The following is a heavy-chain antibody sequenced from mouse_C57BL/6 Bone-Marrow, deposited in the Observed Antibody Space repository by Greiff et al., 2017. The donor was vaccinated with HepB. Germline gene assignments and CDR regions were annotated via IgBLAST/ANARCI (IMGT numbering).Heavy chain of an antibody. CDR3: ARVGSLRRRFAY. CDR2: ISSGSSTI. CDR1: GFTFSDYG. Sequence: EVHLVESGGGLVKPGGSLKLSCAASGFTFSDYGMHWVRQAPEKGLEWVAYISSGSSTIYYADTVKGRFTISRDNAKNTLFLQMTSLMSEDTAMYYCARVGSLRRRFAYWGQGTLVTVSA. J-gene: IGHJ3*01. V-gene: IGHV5-17*01. D-gene: IGHD2-12*01.